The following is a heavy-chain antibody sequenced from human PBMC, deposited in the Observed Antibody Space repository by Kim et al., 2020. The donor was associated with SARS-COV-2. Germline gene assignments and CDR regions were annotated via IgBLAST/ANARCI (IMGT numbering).Heavy chain of an antibody. Sequence: SETLSLTCAVYGGSFSGYYWSWIRQPPGKGLEWIGEINHSGSTNYNPSLKSRVTISVDTSKNQFSLKLSSVTAADTAVYYCARDQPTLRRSSGWSGPSWGQGTLVTVSS. D-gene: IGHD6-19*01. CDR2: INHSGST. V-gene: IGHV4-34*01. CDR3: ARDQPTLRRSSGWSGPS. CDR1: GGSFSGYY. J-gene: IGHJ5*02.